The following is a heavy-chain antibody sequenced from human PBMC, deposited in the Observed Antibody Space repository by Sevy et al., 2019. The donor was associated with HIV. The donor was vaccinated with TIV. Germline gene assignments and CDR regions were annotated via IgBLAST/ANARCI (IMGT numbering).Heavy chain of an antibody. CDR2: IHSDDTT. V-gene: IGHV3-66*01. CDR1: GFTVNSNY. J-gene: IGHJ4*02. D-gene: IGHD5-18*01. Sequence: GGSLRLSCAASGFTVNSNYMTWVRQAPGKGLEGVSVIHSDDTTYHADSVKDRFTISRNNFKNTLYHHMSSLRAEDTAVYYCARGKSGYGYAVNYWGQGTLVTVSS. CDR3: ARGKSGYGYAVNY.